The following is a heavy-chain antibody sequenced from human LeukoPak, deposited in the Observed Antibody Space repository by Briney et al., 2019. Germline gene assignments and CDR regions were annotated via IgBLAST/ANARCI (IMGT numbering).Heavy chain of an antibody. J-gene: IGHJ4*02. V-gene: IGHV4-4*02. CDR3: AREILGGFNPGAY. CDR1: LDSTTSNF. CDR2: IYRSGSP. Sequence: SETLSLTCTVSLDSTTSNFWSWVRQPPGKGLEWIGEIYRSGSPNYNPSLQSRVTISIDRSRNQIPLELSSVTAADTAVYYCAREILGGFNPGAYWGQGTLVTVSS. D-gene: IGHD1-14*01.